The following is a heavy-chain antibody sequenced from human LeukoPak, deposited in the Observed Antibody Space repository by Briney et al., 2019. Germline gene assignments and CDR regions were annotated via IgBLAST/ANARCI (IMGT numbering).Heavy chain of an antibody. CDR3: ASHYYGSGDPQFDY. CDR1: GGTFSSYA. CDR2: IIPIFGTA. Sequence: ASVKVSCKASGGTFSSYAISWVRQAPGQGLEWMGRIIPIFGTANYAQKFQGRVTITTDESTSTAYMELSSLRFEDTAVYYCASHYYGSGDPQFDYWGQGTLVTVPS. V-gene: IGHV1-69*05. J-gene: IGHJ4*02. D-gene: IGHD3-10*01.